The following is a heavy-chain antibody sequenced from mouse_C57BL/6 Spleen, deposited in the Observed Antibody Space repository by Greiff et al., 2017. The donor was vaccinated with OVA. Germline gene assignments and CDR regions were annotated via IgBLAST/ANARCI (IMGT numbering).Heavy chain of an antibody. J-gene: IGHJ4*01. CDR3: ARDRTDYSNYAMDY. Sequence: EVQVVESGGGLVKPGGSLKLSCAASGFTFSSYAMSWVRQTPEKRLEWVATISDGGSYTYYPDNVKGRFTISRDNAKNNLYLQMSHLKSEDTAMYYCARDRTDYSNYAMDYWGQGTSVTVSS. CDR2: ISDGGSYT. V-gene: IGHV5-4*01. CDR1: GFTFSSYA. D-gene: IGHD2-5*01.